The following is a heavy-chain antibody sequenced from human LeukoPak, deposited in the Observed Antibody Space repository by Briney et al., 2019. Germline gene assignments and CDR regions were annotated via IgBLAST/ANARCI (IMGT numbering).Heavy chain of an antibody. D-gene: IGHD3-22*01. V-gene: IGHV3-9*01. CDR1: GFTFDDYA. CDR2: ISWNSGRI. CDR3: ARDHYYDSSGYHYFDS. Sequence: GRSLRLSCAASGFTFDDYAMHWVRQAPGKGLEWVSGISWNSGRIGYADSVKGRLTISRYNAKNSLYLQMNSLRAEDTALYYCARDHYYDSSGYHYFDSWGQGTLVTVSS. J-gene: IGHJ4*02.